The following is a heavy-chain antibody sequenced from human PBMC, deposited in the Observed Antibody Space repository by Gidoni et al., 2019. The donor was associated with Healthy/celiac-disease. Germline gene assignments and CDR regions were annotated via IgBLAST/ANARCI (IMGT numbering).Heavy chain of an antibody. CDR2: IYYSGST. J-gene: IGHJ6*03. D-gene: IGHD2-2*01. V-gene: IGHV4-39*01. CDR1: GGSISSSSYY. Sequence: QLQLQESGPGLVKPSETLSLTRTVSGGSISSSSYYWGWIRQPPGKGLEWIGSIYYSGSTYYNPSLKSRVTISVDTSKNQFSLKLSSVTAADTAVYYCGSMPYYYYMDVWGKGTTVTVSS. CDR3: GSMPYYYYMDV.